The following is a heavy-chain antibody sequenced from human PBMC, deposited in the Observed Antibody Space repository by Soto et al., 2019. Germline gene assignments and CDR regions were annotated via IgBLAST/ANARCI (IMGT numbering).Heavy chain of an antibody. CDR2: IIGGDGDK. Sequence: GKGLEWVSGIIGGDGDKFYSDSVKGRFTISRDNSKDMLFLQMSSLRVDDTAVYYCAKDRDTDGIWTFASWGQGTLVTVTS. J-gene: IGHJ5*02. D-gene: IGHD3-9*01. V-gene: IGHV3-23*01. CDR3: AKDRDTDGIWTFAS.